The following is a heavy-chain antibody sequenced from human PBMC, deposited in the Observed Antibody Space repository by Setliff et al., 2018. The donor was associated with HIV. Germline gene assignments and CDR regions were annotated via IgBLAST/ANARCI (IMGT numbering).Heavy chain of an antibody. D-gene: IGHD3-9*01. CDR2: ICYSGAT. CDR1: GGSISSGGYY. J-gene: IGHJ4*01. CDR3: ARDQSDYNVLTGFGDFDY. Sequence: SETLSLTCTVSGGSISSGGYYWSWSRQPPGKGLEWIGSICYSGATSFSPSLKSRVTISVDTSENQFSLNLNSVTAADTAMYYCARDQSDYNVLTGFGDFDYWGHGTLVTVSS. V-gene: IGHV4-39*02.